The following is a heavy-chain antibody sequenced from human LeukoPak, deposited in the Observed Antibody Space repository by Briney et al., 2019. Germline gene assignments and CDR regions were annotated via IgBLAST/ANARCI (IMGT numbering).Heavy chain of an antibody. J-gene: IGHJ4*02. Sequence: GESLKISCKGSGYSFTRYWIGWVRQMPGKGLEWMGIIYPDDSDTRYRPSFQGQVTISADKSISTAYLQWTSLKASDTAMYYCARQDSGSFSPFDYWGQGTLVAVSS. V-gene: IGHV5-51*01. CDR1: GYSFTRYW. CDR2: IYPDDSDT. D-gene: IGHD1-26*01. CDR3: ARQDSGSFSPFDY.